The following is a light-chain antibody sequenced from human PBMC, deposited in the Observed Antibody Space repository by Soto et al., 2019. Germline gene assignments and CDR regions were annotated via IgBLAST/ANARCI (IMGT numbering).Light chain of an antibody. CDR1: QSVSSNY. J-gene: IGKJ1*01. CDR2: GAS. Sequence: IGLTQSPGTLSLFPGEKATLSCRARQSVSSNYLAWYQQKPGQAPRPLIYGASSRAIGIPDRFSGSGSGTDFTLTISRLEPEDFAVYYCQQYGSLPWTFGQGTKV. V-gene: IGKV3-20*01. CDR3: QQYGSLPWT.